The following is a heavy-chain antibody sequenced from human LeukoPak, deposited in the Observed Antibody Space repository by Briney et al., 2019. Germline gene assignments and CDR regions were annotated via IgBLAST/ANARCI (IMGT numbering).Heavy chain of an antibody. Sequence: PGGSLRLSCAASGFTFSSYSMNWVRQAPGKGLEWVSSISSSSSYIYYADSVKGRFTISRDNSKNTLYLQMNSLRAEDTAVYYCAKDPPYYDSSGYYQGWGYFDYWGQGTLVTVSS. D-gene: IGHD3-22*01. CDR1: GFTFSSYS. V-gene: IGHV3-21*04. CDR3: AKDPPYYDSSGYYQGWGYFDY. CDR2: ISSSSSYI. J-gene: IGHJ4*02.